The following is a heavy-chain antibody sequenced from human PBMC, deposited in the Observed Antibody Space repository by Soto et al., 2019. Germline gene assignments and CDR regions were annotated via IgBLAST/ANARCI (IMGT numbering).Heavy chain of an antibody. CDR3: ARVPSWGSSERNLFDP. V-gene: IGHV1-8*01. CDR1: QYTFTSYD. CDR2: MNPNSGNT. D-gene: IGHD2-15*01. Sequence: QVQPVQSGAEVKKPGASVKVSCKASQYTFTSYDINWVRQATGQGFEWMGWMNPNSGNTGYAQKFQGRVTMTRNISISTAYIELSSLRSEDTAVYYCARVPSWGSSERNLFDPWGQGSLVTVSS. J-gene: IGHJ5*02.